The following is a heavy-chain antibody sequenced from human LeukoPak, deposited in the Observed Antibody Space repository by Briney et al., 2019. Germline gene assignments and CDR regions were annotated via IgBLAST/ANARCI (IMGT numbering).Heavy chain of an antibody. CDR3: IYLRDY. J-gene: IGHJ4*02. D-gene: IGHD2-2*02. CDR1: EFTFSNYW. V-gene: IGHV3-15*01. CDR2: IKSKTDGGTT. Sequence: PGGSLRLSCAASEFTFSNYWMSWVRQAPGKGLEWIGRIKSKTDGGTTDYAAPVKGRFTISRDDSKNTLYLQMNSLKTEDTAVYFCIYLRDYWGQGTLVTVSS.